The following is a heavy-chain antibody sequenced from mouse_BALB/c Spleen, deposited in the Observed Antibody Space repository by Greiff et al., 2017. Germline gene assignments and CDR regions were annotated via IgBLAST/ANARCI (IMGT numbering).Heavy chain of an antibody. D-gene: IGHD2-4*01. Sequence: VKLQESGPELVRPGVSVKISCKGSGYTFTDYAMHWVKQSHAKSLEWIGVISTYYGNTNYNQKFKGKATMTVDKSSSTAYMELARLTSEDSAIYYCARKGDYGGFAYWGQGTLVTVSA. CDR3: ARKGDYGGFAY. CDR2: ISTYYGNT. J-gene: IGHJ3*01. CDR1: GYTFTDYA. V-gene: IGHV1-67*01.